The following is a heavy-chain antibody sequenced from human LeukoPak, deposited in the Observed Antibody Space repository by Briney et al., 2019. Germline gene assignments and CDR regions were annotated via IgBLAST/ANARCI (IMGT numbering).Heavy chain of an antibody. CDR3: AREAPLLPAAAPRPGYYYGMDV. Sequence: SETLSLTCTVSGGSFTSYYWSWIRQPAGKGLEWIGRIYATGSTNYNPSLKSRVTISVDTSKNQFSLKLSSVTAADTAVYYCAREAPLLPAAAPRPGYYYGMDVWGKGTTVTVSS. D-gene: IGHD2-2*01. V-gene: IGHV4-4*07. J-gene: IGHJ6*04. CDR2: IYATGST. CDR1: GGSFTSYY.